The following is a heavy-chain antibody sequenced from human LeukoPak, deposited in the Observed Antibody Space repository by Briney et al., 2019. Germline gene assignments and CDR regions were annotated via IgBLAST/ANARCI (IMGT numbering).Heavy chain of an antibody. CDR1: GYTFTGYY. Sequence: ASVKVSCKASGYTFTGYYMHWVRQAPGQGLEWMGRINPNSGGTNYAQKFQGRVTMTRDTSISTAYMELSRLRSDDTAVYYCATIAVAGTAFDYWGQGTLATVSS. J-gene: IGHJ4*02. CDR3: ATIAVAGTAFDY. CDR2: INPNSGGT. V-gene: IGHV1-2*06. D-gene: IGHD6-19*01.